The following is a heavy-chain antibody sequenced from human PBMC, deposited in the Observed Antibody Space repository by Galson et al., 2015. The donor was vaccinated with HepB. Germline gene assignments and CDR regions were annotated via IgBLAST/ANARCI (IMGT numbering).Heavy chain of an antibody. CDR1: GFSFSSYS. D-gene: IGHD6-6*01. Sequence: SLRLSCAASGFSFSSYSMNWVRQAPGKGLEWISYISSSSGTTYYADSVKDRFTISRDNAKNSLYLQMGSLRAEDTAVYYCARDLSGAARYFDYWGQGTLVTVSS. V-gene: IGHV3-48*01. CDR3: ARDLSGAARYFDY. J-gene: IGHJ4*02. CDR2: ISSSSGTT.